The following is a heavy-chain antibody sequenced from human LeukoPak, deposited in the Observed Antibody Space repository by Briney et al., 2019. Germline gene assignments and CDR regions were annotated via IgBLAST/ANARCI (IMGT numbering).Heavy chain of an antibody. V-gene: IGHV4-59*01. CDR3: AGGEYSSGCWFDP. Sequence: SETLSLTCTVSGGSISSYYWSWIRQPPGKGLEWIGYIYYSGSTNYNPSLKSRVTISVDTSKNQFSLKLSSVTAADTAVYYCAGGEYSSGCWFDPWGQGTLVTVSS. J-gene: IGHJ5*02. CDR1: GGSISSYY. D-gene: IGHD6-19*01. CDR2: IYYSGST.